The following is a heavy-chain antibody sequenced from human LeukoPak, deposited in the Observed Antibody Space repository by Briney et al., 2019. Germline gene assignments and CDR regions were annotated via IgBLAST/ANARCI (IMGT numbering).Heavy chain of an antibody. V-gene: IGHV3-21*01. D-gene: IGHD3-10*01. CDR1: GFTFSSYG. CDR3: AKVGKTENYYGSGRFSYYYYMDV. J-gene: IGHJ6*03. Sequence: GGTLRLSCAASGFTFSSYGMSWVRQAPGKGLEWVSSISSSSSYIYYADSVKGRFTISRDNAKNSLYLQMNSLRAEDTAVYYCAKVGKTENYYGSGRFSYYYYMDVWGKGTTVTISS. CDR2: ISSSSSYI.